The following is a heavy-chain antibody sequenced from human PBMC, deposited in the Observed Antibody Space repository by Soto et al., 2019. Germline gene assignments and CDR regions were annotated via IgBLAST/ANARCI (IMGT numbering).Heavy chain of an antibody. V-gene: IGHV1-2*02. CDR2: INLNSGDT. Sequence: ASVKVSFKTSGATFTDSSMRWVRQAPGQGLEWMGWINLNSGDTNYAEKFRGRVTMTRDTSIITAYMELTRLKSDDTAVYYCARDLGGYDLYGPDTWGQGTLVIVSS. D-gene: IGHD5-12*01. CDR3: ARDLGGYDLYGPDT. J-gene: IGHJ5*02. CDR1: GATFTDSS.